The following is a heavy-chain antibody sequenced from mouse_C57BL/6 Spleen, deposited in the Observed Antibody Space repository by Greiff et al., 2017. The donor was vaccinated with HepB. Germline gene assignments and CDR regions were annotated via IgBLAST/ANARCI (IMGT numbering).Heavy chain of an antibody. CDR2: INPNYGTT. CDR1: GYSFTDYN. V-gene: IGHV1-39*01. Sequence: EVKLQESGPELVKPGASVKISCKASGYSFTDYNMNWVKQSNGKSLEWIGVINPNYGTTSYNQKFKGKATLTVDQSSSTAYMQLNSLTSEDSAVYYCASALYYYGSSYGGYFDYWGQGTTLTVSS. D-gene: IGHD1-1*01. J-gene: IGHJ2*01. CDR3: ASALYYYGSSYGGYFDY.